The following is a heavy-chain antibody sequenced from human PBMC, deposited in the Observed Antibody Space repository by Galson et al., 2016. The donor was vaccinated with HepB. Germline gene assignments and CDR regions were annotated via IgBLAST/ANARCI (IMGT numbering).Heavy chain of an antibody. CDR2: ISTYNDYT. J-gene: IGHJ4*02. V-gene: IGHV1-18*01. CDR3: ARDLTLISSAGTAVDY. CDR1: GYTFTDYG. Sequence: SVKVSCKASGYTFTDYGINWVRQAPGQGLEWMGWISTYNDYTKFAQKLEGRVTMTTDPSTNTVYMELGSLRSDDTAVYYCARDLTLISSAGTAVDYWGQGTLITVSS. D-gene: IGHD6-13*01.